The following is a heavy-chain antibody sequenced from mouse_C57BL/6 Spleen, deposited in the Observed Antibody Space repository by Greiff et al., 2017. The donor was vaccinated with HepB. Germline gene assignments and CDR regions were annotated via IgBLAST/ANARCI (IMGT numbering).Heavy chain of an antibody. V-gene: IGHV1-15*01. D-gene: IGHD2-3*01. J-gene: IGHJ3*01. CDR3: TRSGYDPSWFAY. Sequence: VQLQQSGAELVRPGASVTLSCKASGYTFTDYEMHWVKQTPVHGLEWIGAIDPETGGTAYNQKFKGKAILTADKSSSTAYMGLRSLTSEDSAVYYCTRSGYDPSWFAYWGQGTPVTVSA. CDR2: IDPETGGT. CDR1: GYTFTDYE.